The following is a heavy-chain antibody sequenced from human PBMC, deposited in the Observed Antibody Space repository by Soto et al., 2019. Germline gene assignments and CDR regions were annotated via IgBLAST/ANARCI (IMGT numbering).Heavy chain of an antibody. J-gene: IGHJ4*02. CDR2: IYYSGST. V-gene: IGHV4-59*01. CDR3: ARRYAGNFDY. CDR1: GGSISSYY. D-gene: IGHD2-8*01. Sequence: QVQLQESGPGLVKPSETLSLTCTVSGGSISSYYWSWIRQPPGKGLEWIGYIYYSGSTNYNPSPXSXGXIXXDTSKNQFSLKLSSVTAADTAVYYCARRYAGNFDYWGQGTLVTVSS.